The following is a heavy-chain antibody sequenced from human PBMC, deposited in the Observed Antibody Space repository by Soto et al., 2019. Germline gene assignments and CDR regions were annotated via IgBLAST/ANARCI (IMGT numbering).Heavy chain of an antibody. Sequence: ASVKVSCKASGYSFINYFMYWLRQVPGQGLEWMGMIDPGGGSTTYAQKFQGRVSMTRDTSTSTVYMELSSLRSEDTAVYYCARGGGSYVNWGQGTLVTVSS. CDR2: IDPGGGST. J-gene: IGHJ1*01. CDR3: ARGGGSYVN. V-gene: IGHV1-46*01. D-gene: IGHD3-16*01. CDR1: GYSFINYF.